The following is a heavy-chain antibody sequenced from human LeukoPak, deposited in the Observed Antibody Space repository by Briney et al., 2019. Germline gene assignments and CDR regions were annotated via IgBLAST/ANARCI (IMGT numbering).Heavy chain of an antibody. D-gene: IGHD2-2*01. CDR2: INHSGST. CDR1: GGSFSGYY. Sequence: NASETLSLTCAVYGGSFSGYYWSWIRQPPGKGLEWIGEINHSGSTNYNPSLKSRVTISVDTSKNQFSLKLSSVTAADTAVYYCASHVRYCSSTSCPNWFDPWGQGTLVTVSS. CDR3: ASHVRYCSSTSCPNWFDP. J-gene: IGHJ5*02. V-gene: IGHV4-34*01.